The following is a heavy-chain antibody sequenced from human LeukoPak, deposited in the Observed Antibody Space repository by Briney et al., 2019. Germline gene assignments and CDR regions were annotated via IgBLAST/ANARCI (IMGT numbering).Heavy chain of an antibody. CDR3: ARGAYGVAPPYYYYYMDV. CDR1: GYTFSSYG. V-gene: IGHV1-18*01. D-gene: IGHD4-17*01. CDR2: ISGYNGNT. J-gene: IGHJ6*03. Sequence: ASVKVSCKASGYTFSSYGISWVRQAPGQGLEWMGWISGYNGNTHYAQKLQGRVTMTTDTSTSTAYMELRSLRSDDTAVYYCARGAYGVAPPYYYYYMDVWGKGTTVTISS.